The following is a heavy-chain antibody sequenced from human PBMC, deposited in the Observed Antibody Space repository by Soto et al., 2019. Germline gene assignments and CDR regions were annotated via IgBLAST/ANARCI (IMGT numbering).Heavy chain of an antibody. V-gene: IGHV3-9*01. D-gene: IGHD3-22*01. CDR1: GFTFDDYA. CDR2: ISWNSGSI. J-gene: IGHJ4*02. CDR3: AKLNFDYYDSSGYLDFDY. Sequence: PGGSLRLSCAASGFTFDDYAMHWVRQAPGKGLEWVSGISWNSGSIGYADSVKGRFTISRDKAKNSLYLQMNSLRAEDTALYYCAKLNFDYYDSSGYLDFDYWGQGTLVTVSS.